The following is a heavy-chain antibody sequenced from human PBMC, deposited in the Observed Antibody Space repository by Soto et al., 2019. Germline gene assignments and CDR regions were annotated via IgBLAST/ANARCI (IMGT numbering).Heavy chain of an antibody. CDR2: IRGDGGQT. J-gene: IGHJ4*02. Sequence: WGSLRLSCTASGFTFSSYGIVFFRQSPWKGLQWVSTIRGDGGQTHYTDSVKGRFSISRDNSKNTVYLQMDSLRAEDTAMYFCARDVGLDSDDFFAYWGQGTQVTVSS. V-gene: IGHV3-23*01. D-gene: IGHD3-9*01. CDR3: ARDVGLDSDDFFAY. CDR1: GFTFSSYG.